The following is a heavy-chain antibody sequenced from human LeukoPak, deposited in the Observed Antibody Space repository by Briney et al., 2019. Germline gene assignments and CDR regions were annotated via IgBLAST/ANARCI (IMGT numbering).Heavy chain of an antibody. CDR3: ARDLPDYYDSSGLRGD. CDR1: GFTFSSYS. Sequence: PGGSLRLSCAASGFTFSSYSMNWVRKAPGKGLEWVSSISSSSSYIYYAASVKGRFTISRDNAKNSLYLQMNSLRAEDTAVYYCARDLPDYYDSSGLRGDWGQGTLVTVSS. V-gene: IGHV3-21*01. D-gene: IGHD3-22*01. CDR2: ISSSSSYI. J-gene: IGHJ4*02.